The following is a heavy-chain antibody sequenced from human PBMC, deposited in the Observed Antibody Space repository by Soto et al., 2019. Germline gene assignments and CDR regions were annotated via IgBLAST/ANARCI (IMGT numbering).Heavy chain of an antibody. D-gene: IGHD6-19*01. CDR3: AREDSSGWYGGDAHAFDI. Sequence: LRLSCAASGFTFSSYWMSWVRQAPGKGLEWVANIKQDGSEKYYVDSVKGRFTISRDNAKNSLYLQMNSLRAEDTAVYYCAREDSSGWYGGDAHAFDIWGQGTMVTVSS. CDR2: IKQDGSEK. V-gene: IGHV3-7*03. J-gene: IGHJ3*02. CDR1: GFTFSSYW.